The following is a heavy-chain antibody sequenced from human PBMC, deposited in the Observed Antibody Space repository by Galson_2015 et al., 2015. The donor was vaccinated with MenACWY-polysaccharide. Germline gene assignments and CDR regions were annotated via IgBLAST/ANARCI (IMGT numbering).Heavy chain of an antibody. J-gene: IGHJ4*02. Sequence: SETLSLTCTVSGGSISSSSYYWGWIRQPPGKGLEWIGSIYYSGSTYYNPSLKSRVTISVDTSKNQFSLKLSSVTAADTAVYYCARVGRNPLTPVYCYDSSGPFDYWGQGTLVTVSS. CDR2: IYYSGST. D-gene: IGHD3-22*01. CDR3: ARVGRNPLTPVYCYDSSGPFDY. V-gene: IGHV4-39*01. CDR1: GGSISSSSYY.